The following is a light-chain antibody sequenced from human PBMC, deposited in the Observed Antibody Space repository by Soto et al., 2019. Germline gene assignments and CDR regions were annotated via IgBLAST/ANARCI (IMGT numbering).Light chain of an antibody. CDR3: QQYFTSPIT. CDR2: GAS. V-gene: IGKV3-20*01. Sequence: EIVLTQSQGTLALSPSERGLLXCRASQSVNSRLAWYQHKPGQAPRLLISGASNRASGIPARFSAWGSGTDFTLTISRVDPADFAFYYCQQYFTSPITFGQGTRLEIK. CDR1: QSVNSR. J-gene: IGKJ5*01.